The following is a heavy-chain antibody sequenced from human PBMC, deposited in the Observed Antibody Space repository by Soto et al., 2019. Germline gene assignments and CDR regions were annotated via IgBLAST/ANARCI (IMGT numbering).Heavy chain of an antibody. CDR3: ARFNWYFDL. Sequence: QVQLQESGPGLVKPSETLSLTCTVSGGSISSYYWSWIRQPPGKGLEWIGYIYYSGGTNYNTSLKSRVPISVDTSKNQCSLKLSSVTAADTAVYYCARFNWYFDLWGRGTLVTVSS. V-gene: IGHV4-59*08. J-gene: IGHJ2*01. CDR2: IYYSGGT. CDR1: GGSISSYY.